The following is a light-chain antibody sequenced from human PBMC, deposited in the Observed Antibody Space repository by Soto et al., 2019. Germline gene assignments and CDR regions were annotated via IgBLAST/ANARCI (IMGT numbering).Light chain of an antibody. CDR2: EVN. CDR3: SSYISSGTLV. Sequence: QSVLTQPASVSGSPGQSITISCTGTSNDVGGYDYVSWYQQRPGKAPKLIIYEVNNRPSGVSNRFTGSKSGNTASLTISRLQTEDEAAYYCSSYISSGTLVFGGGTKLTAL. J-gene: IGLJ3*02. V-gene: IGLV2-14*01. CDR1: SNDVGGYDY.